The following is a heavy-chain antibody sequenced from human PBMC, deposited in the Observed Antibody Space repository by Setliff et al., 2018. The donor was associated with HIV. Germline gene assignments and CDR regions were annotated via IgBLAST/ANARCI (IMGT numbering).Heavy chain of an antibody. J-gene: IGHJ4*02. CDR1: GYTFNNYG. CDR3: ARGKTWLRLLDY. CDR2: INTHSGYT. Sequence: ASVKVSCKASGYTFNNYGISWVRQAPGQGLEWMGWINTHSGYTNYAQNVQGRVTVTMDTSTSTAYMELRSLKSDDTAVYYCARGKTWLRLLDYWGQGTLVTVPQ. V-gene: IGHV1-18*01. D-gene: IGHD5-12*01.